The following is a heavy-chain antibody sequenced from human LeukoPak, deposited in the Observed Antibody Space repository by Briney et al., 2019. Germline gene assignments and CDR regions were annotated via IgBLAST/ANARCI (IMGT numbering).Heavy chain of an antibody. CDR1: GFTFSSYA. CDR3: AKERVYTSSGWYEGRGTGEFDY. J-gene: IGHJ4*02. CDR2: ISGSGGST. Sequence: PGGSLRLSCAASGFTFSSYAMSWVRQAPGKGLEWVSAISGSGGSTYYADSVEGRFTISRDNSKNTLYLQMNSLRAEDTAVYYCAKERVYTSSGWYEGRGTGEFDYWGQGTLVTVSS. D-gene: IGHD6-19*01. V-gene: IGHV3-23*01.